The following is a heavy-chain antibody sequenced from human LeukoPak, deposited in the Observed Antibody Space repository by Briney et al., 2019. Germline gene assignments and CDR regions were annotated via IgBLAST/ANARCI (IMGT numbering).Heavy chain of an antibody. J-gene: IGHJ4*01. CDR2: LSGSGITT. D-gene: IGHD6-19*01. Sequence: HTGGSLRLSCAASGFTFSNSAMSWVRQAPGKGLEWVSTLSGSGITTYYADSVKGRFTISRDNSKNTLYLQMNSLRAKDTAVYYCAKGIYSSGWSYFDYWGHGTLVTVSS. CDR1: GFTFSNSA. CDR3: AKGIYSSGWSYFDY. V-gene: IGHV3-23*01.